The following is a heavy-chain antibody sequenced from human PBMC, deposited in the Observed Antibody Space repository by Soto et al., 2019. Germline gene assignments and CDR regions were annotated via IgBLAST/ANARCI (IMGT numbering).Heavy chain of an antibody. CDR3: ARVVPAAIRRRWFDP. D-gene: IGHD2-2*02. J-gene: IGHJ5*02. CDR2: IYHSGST. V-gene: IGHV4-30-2*01. Sequence: PSETLSLTCAVSGGSISSGGYYWSWIRQPPGKGLEWIGYIYHSGSTYYNPSLKSRVTISVDRSKNQFSLKLSSVTAADTAVYYCARVVPAAIRRRWFDPWGQGTLVTVSS. CDR1: GGSISSGGYY.